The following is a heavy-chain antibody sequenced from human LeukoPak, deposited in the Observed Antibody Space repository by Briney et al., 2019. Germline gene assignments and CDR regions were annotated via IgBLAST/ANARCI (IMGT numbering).Heavy chain of an antibody. J-gene: IGHJ5*02. CDR3: ARGGLLWFGELWGFDP. V-gene: IGHV4-4*07. CDR1: GGSISSYY. Sequence: PSETLSLTCTVSGGSISSYYWSWIRQPAGKGLEWIGLIYSSGCPSYNPSLKSRVTMSVDTSKKQFSLRLNSVTAADTAVYYCARGGLLWFGELWGFDPWGQGTLVTVSS. D-gene: IGHD3-10*01. CDR2: IYSSGCP.